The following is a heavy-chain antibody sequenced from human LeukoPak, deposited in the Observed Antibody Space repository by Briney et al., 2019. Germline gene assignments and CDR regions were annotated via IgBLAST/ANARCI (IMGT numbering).Heavy chain of an antibody. Sequence: PGGSLRLSCAASGFTVSSNYMSWVRQAPGKGLEWVSSISSSSSYIYYADSAKGRFTISRDNAKNSLYLQMNSLRAEDTAVYYCARSGYYFESAFDIWGQGTMVTVSS. J-gene: IGHJ3*02. V-gene: IGHV3-21*01. CDR3: ARSGYYFESAFDI. CDR2: ISSSSSYI. CDR1: GFTVSSNY. D-gene: IGHD3-22*01.